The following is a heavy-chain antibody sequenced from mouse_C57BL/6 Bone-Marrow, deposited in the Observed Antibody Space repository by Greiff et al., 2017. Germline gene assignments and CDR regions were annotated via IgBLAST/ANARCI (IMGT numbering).Heavy chain of an antibody. CDR1: GYTFTSYW. Sequence: VQLQQPGAELVMPGASVKLSCKASGYTFTSYWMHWVKQRPGQGLEWIGEIDPSDSYTNYNQKFKGKSTLTVDKSSSTAYMQLSSLTSEDSAVYYCATLITTVVANWSFDVWGTGTTVTVSS. V-gene: IGHV1-69*01. D-gene: IGHD1-1*01. J-gene: IGHJ1*03. CDR3: ATLITTVVANWSFDV. CDR2: IDPSDSYT.